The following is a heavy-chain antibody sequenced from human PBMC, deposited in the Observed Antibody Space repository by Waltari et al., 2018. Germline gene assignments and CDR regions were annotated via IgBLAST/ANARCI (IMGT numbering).Heavy chain of an antibody. D-gene: IGHD3-10*01. V-gene: IGHV3-33*01. J-gene: IGHJ6*02. CDR2: IRYDGSIK. Sequence: QEQLVESGGGVVQPGGSVRLPCEQPGLPPGTRDWNWVRQAPGKGLEWVAVIRYDGSIKKYGDSVKGRFTISKDNSKNTLDLQMNSLRVEDTAVYYCARDRSSDFYYGMDVWGQGTTVTVSS. CDR3: ARDRSSDFYYGMDV. CDR1: GLPPGTRD.